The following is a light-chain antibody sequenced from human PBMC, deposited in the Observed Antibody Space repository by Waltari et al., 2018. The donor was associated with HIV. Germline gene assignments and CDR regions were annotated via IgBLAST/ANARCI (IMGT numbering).Light chain of an antibody. J-gene: IGLJ2*01. CDR2: KDS. CDR1: TLSMHY. CDR3: QSTDRSGSYII. V-gene: IGLV3-25*03. Sequence: SYELTQPPSLSVSPGQTARITCSGDTLSMHYGYWYQQKPGQAPVLVIYKDSERSSGIPERFSGSSSGTTVTLTISGAQAEDEAAYFCQSTDRSGSYIIFGGGTKLTVL.